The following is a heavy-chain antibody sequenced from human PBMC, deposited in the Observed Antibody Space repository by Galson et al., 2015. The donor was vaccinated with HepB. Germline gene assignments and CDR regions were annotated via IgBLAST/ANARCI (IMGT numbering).Heavy chain of an antibody. V-gene: IGHV5-51*03. J-gene: IGHJ4*02. CDR1: GYSFTSYW. Sequence: SGAEVKQPGESLKISCKGSGYSFTSYWIAWVRQMPGKGLEWMGIIYPGDSDTRYSPSFQGQVTISTDKSISTAYLQWSSLKASDTAIYYCARRAMGDLYYFDSWGPGTLVTVSS. D-gene: IGHD2-21*02. CDR3: ARRAMGDLYYFDS. CDR2: IYPGDSDT.